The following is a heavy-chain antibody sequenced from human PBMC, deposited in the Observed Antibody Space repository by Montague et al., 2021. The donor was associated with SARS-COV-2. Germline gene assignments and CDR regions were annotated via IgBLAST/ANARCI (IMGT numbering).Heavy chain of an antibody. CDR3: WMGGGNGVFDL. CDR2: IQHSRII. D-gene: IGHD2-8*01. J-gene: IGHJ3*01. Sequence: SETLSLTCAVSGGSFSDYYWSWIRQPPGKGLEWIGLEWIGEIQHSRIINYNPSLKSQVTISVDAPRNQLSLKLSSVTAADTAVYYCWMGGGNGVFDLWGQGTMVTVSS. V-gene: IGHV4-34*01. CDR1: GGSFSDYY.